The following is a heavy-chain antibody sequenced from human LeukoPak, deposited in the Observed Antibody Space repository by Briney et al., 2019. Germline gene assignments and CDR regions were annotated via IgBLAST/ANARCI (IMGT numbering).Heavy chain of an antibody. CDR3: ARRDDYGDY. J-gene: IGHJ4*02. D-gene: IGHD5-24*01. CDR2: IGRDSSYV. Sequence: PGGSLRLSCVASGFSFSTHNMNWVRQAPGQGLEWVSSIGRDSSYVYYADSLKGRFTISRDDAKNSLYLQMNNLRAEDTAVYYCARRDDYGDYWGQGTLVTVSS. CDR1: GFSFSTHN. V-gene: IGHV3-21*01.